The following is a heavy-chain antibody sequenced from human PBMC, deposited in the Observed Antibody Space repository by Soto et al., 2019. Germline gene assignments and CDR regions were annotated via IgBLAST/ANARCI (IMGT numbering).Heavy chain of an antibody. CDR3: PRSRDRYCSGCSCSFLGYCMDV. J-gene: IGHJ6*04. V-gene: IGHV1-69*01. CDR1: GCTFSSCA. CDR2: LYPIYGIA. D-gene: IGHD2-15*01. Sequence: QVQLVQSGAEVKKPGSSVKVSCKSSGCTFSSCAISWVRQSPGKGHGWMGGLYPIYGIADYAHKFQGRVTINADESTRTAYLELINLRYEDTAVYDCPRSRDRYCSGCSCSFLGYCMDVLGKWPTVTVSS.